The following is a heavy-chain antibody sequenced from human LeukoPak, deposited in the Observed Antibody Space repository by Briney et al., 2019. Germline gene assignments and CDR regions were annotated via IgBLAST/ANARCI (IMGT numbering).Heavy chain of an antibody. V-gene: IGHV3-73*01. Sequence: GGSLRLSCAASGFTFSGSAMHWVRQASGKGLEWVGRIRSKANSYATAYAASVKGRFTISRDDSKNTAYLQMNSLKTEDTAVYYCARDHVGYCSSTSCYRNYYYYYMDVWGKGTTVTISS. D-gene: IGHD2-2*01. CDR1: GFTFSGSA. CDR2: IRSKANSYAT. J-gene: IGHJ6*03. CDR3: ARDHVGYCSSTSCYRNYYYYYMDV.